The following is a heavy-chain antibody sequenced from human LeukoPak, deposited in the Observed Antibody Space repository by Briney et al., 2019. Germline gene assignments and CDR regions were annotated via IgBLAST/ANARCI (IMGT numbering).Heavy chain of an antibody. J-gene: IGHJ5*02. V-gene: IGHV3-66*02. CDR1: GFTVSTSY. D-gene: IGHD1-26*01. CDR3: ARDTTYSP. CDR2: IYSGGST. Sequence: PGGSLRLSCAASGFTVSTSYMNWVRQAPGKGLQWVSTIYSGGSTFHADSVKGRFTVSRDNSSNTLYLQMDSLRPEDTAVYYCARDTTYSPWGQGTLVTVSS.